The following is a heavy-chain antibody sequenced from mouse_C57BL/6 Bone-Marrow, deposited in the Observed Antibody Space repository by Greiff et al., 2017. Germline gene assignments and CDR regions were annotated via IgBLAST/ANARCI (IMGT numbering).Heavy chain of an antibody. CDR1: GYTFTSYG. D-gene: IGHD1-1*01. CDR3: ARGGSITTVVASDYFDY. V-gene: IGHV1-81*01. Sequence: QVQLKESGAELARPGASVKLSCKASGYTFTSYGISWVKQRTGQGLEWIGEIYPRSGNTYYNEKFKGKATLTADKYSSTAYMGLRSLTSEDSAVYFCARGGSITTVVASDYFDYWGQGTTRTVSS. J-gene: IGHJ2*01. CDR2: IYPRSGNT.